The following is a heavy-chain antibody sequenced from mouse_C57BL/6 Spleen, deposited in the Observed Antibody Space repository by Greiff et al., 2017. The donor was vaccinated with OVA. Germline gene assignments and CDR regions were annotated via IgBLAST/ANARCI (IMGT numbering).Heavy chain of an antibody. CDR2: IDPETGGT. D-gene: IGHD2-3*01. J-gene: IGHJ3*01. Sequence: QVQLQQSGAELVRPGASVTLSCKASGYTFTDYEMHWVKQTPVHGLEWIGAIDPETGGTAYNQKFKGKAILTADKSSSTACMELRSLTSEDSAVYYCTRWGDGYYEGFAYWGQGTLVTVSA. CDR1: GYTFTDYE. CDR3: TRWGDGYYEGFAY. V-gene: IGHV1-15*01.